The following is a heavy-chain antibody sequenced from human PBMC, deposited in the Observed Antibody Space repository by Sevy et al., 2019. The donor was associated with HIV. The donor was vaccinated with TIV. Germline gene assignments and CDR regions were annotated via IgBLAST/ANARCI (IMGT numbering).Heavy chain of an antibody. CDR3: ARGEGIAVAGTWPDY. V-gene: IGHV3-30-3*01. CDR2: ISYDGSNK. Sequence: GGSLRLSCAASGFTFSSYAMHWVRQAPGKGLEWVAVISYDGSNKYYADSVKGRFTISRENSKNTLYLQMNSLRAEDTAVYYCARGEGIAVAGTWPDYWGQGTLVTVSS. D-gene: IGHD6-19*01. CDR1: GFTFSSYA. J-gene: IGHJ4*02.